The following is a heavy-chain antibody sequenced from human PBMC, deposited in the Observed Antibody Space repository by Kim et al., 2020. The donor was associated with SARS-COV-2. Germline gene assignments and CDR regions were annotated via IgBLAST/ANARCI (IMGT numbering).Heavy chain of an antibody. Sequence: SETLSLTCAVYGGSFSGYYWSWIRQPPGKGLEWIGEINHSGSTNYNPSLKSRVTISVDTSKNQFSLKLSSVTAADTAVYYCARGDGGAAAGTFDYWGQGTLVTVSS. CDR1: GGSFSGYY. V-gene: IGHV4-34*01. CDR3: ARGDGGAAAGTFDY. J-gene: IGHJ4*02. D-gene: IGHD6-13*01. CDR2: INHSGST.